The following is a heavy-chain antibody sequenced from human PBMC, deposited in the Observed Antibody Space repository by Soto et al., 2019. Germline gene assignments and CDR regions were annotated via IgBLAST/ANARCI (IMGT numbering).Heavy chain of an antibody. J-gene: IGHJ6*02. Sequence: GASVKVSCKASGYTFTGYYMHWVRQAPGQGLEWMLSINPNSVATNYAQKIQGWVTMTRVTSISTAYMELSRLRSDDTAVYYCARVGSSRPGGMGVWGQGTTVTVSS. CDR2: INPNSVAT. CDR1: GYTFTGYY. D-gene: IGHD2-2*01. V-gene: IGHV1-2*04. CDR3: ARVGSSRPGGMGV.